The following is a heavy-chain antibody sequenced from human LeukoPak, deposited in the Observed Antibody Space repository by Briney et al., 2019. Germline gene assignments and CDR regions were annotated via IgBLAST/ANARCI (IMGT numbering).Heavy chain of an antibody. CDR2: IESNGLA. CDR3: ARDSPYYRQPNWFDP. V-gene: IGHV3-74*01. D-gene: IGHD3-22*01. Sequence: PGGSLRLSCAASGFTFSSYWMHWVRQTPGKGLMWVSRIESNGLALYADSVRDRFTISRDNAKNSLYLQMNSLRAEDTAVYYCARDSPYYRQPNWFDPWGQGTLVTVSS. CDR1: GFTFSSYW. J-gene: IGHJ5*02.